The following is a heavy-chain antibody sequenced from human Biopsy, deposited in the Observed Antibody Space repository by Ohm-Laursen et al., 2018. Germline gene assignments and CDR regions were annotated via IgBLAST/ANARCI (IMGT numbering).Heavy chain of an antibody. J-gene: IGHJ5*02. V-gene: IGHV4-39*01. CDR1: GGSASSNVHY. CDR3: ARHPTGFWFDP. CDR2: VFHSGIT. Sequence: TLSLTWTVSGGSASSNVHYWAWIRQPSGKGLECIGTVFHSGITFYNPSLKSRVTISIDTSKNQFSLNLSSVTAADTAVYYCARHPTGFWFDPWGQGTLVTVSS.